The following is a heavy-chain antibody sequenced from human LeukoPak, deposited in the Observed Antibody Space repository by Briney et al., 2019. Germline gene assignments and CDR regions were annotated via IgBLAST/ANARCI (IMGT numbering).Heavy chain of an antibody. D-gene: IGHD6-13*01. V-gene: IGHV4-59*01. CDR1: GGSISSYY. CDR2: IYYSGST. CDR3: ARDYSSRWYAWLDP. J-gene: IGHJ5*02. Sequence: SETLSLTCTVSGGSISSYYWSWIRQPPGKGLEWIGNIYYSGSTNYNPSLKSRVTISVDTSKNQFSLRLSSVTAADTAVYYCARDYSSRWYAWLDPWGQGTLVTVSS.